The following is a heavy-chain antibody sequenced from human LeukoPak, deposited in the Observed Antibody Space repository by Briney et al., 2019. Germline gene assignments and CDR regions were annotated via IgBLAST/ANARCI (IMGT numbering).Heavy chain of an antibody. CDR2: ISRDSDIR. CDR3: ARDPSKYYYDSSGGDL. Sequence: GGSLRLSCAASGFIFSRDSMNWVRQAPGRGLEWISYISRDSDIRYYADSVRGRFHISRDNARNSLYLQMNSLRADDTAMYYCARDPSKYYYDSSGGDLWGQGTLVTVSS. J-gene: IGHJ5*02. CDR1: GFIFSRDS. V-gene: IGHV3-48*01. D-gene: IGHD3-22*01.